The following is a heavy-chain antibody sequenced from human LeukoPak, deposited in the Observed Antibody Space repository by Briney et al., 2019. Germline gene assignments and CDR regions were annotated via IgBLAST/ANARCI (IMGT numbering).Heavy chain of an antibody. CDR2: ISGSGGST. V-gene: IGHV3-23*01. D-gene: IGHD6-19*01. Sequence: GGVLRLSFVPPRFTFCSSVLRWGRQAPGAGLWGVSAISGSGGSTYYADSVKGRFTISRDNSKNTLYLQMNSLRAEDTAVYYCAKGGWSSWFDPWGQGTLVTVSS. J-gene: IGHJ5*02. CDR1: RFTFCSSV. CDR3: AKGGWSSWFDP.